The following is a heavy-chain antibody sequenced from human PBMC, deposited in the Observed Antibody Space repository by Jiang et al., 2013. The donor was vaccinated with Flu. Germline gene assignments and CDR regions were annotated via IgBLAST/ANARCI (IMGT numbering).Heavy chain of an antibody. CDR1: GGSISTYH. Sequence: SGPGLVKPSETLSLTCSVSGGSISTYHWSWVRQPPGKGLECIGYIYCSGSTNYNPSLKSRVTISVDTSKNHLSLKLSSVTAADTAVYYCARLESGSPGRFDPWGQGTLVTVSS. CDR2: IYCSGST. J-gene: IGHJ5*02. V-gene: IGHV4-59*08. CDR3: ARLESGSPGRFDP. D-gene: IGHD1-26*01.